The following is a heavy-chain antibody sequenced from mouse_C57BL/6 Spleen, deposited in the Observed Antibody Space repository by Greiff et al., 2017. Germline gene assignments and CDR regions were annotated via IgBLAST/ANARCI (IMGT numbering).Heavy chain of an antibody. V-gene: IGHV1-55*01. J-gene: IGHJ2*01. D-gene: IGHD2-4*01. CDR1: GYTFTSYW. Sequence: QVQLKQSGAELVKPGASVKMSCKASGYTFTSYWITWVKQRPGQGLEWIGDIYPGSGSTNYNEKFKSKATLTVDTSSSTAYMQLSSLTSEDSAVYYCARFGYDYEYFDYWGQGTTLTVSS. CDR3: ARFGYDYEYFDY. CDR2: IYPGSGST.